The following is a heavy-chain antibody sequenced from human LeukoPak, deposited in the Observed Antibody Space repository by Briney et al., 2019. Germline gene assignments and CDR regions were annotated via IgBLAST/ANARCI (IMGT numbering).Heavy chain of an antibody. CDR1: GVTFSSYA. V-gene: IGHV1-69*05. D-gene: IGHD4-17*01. CDR3: VRVPTTVTTWFDY. CDR2: IIPIFGTA. Sequence: ASGTVSCKAPGVTFSSYAISWVRQAPGQGLEWMGGIIPIFGTANYAQKFQGRVTITTDESTSTAYMELSSLRSEDTAVYYCVRVPTTVTTWFDYWGQGTLVTVSS. J-gene: IGHJ4*02.